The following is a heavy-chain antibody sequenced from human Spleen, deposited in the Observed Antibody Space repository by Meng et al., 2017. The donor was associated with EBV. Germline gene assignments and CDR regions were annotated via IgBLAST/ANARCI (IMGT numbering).Heavy chain of an antibody. CDR2: IIPIFGTP. CDR1: GGTFSSYA. V-gene: IGHV1-69*01. CDR3: ASLDYGSGTYPGDQYV. J-gene: IGHJ4*02. Sequence: QVQLVQSGAEVKKPGSSVKVSCKTSGGTFSSYAISWVRQAPGQGLEWMGGIIPIFGTPNYAQKFHGRLTITADELTNTAYMDLSSLRFEDTAVFYCASLDYGSGTYPGDQYVWGQGTLVTVSS. D-gene: IGHD3-10*01.